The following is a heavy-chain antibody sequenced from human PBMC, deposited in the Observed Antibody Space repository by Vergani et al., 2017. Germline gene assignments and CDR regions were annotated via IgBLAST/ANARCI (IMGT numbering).Heavy chain of an antibody. V-gene: IGHV3-64*04. CDR3: ARSLHYDILTGYDAFDI. J-gene: IGHJ3*02. CDR1: GFTFSSYA. CDR2: ISSNGGST. D-gene: IGHD3-9*01. Sequence: VQLVESGGGLVQPGGSLRLSCSASGFTFSSYAMHWVRQAPGKGLEYVSAISSNGGSTYYADSVKGRFTISRDNSKNTLYLQMNSLRVEDTAVYYCARSLHYDILTGYDAFDIWGQGTMVTVSS.